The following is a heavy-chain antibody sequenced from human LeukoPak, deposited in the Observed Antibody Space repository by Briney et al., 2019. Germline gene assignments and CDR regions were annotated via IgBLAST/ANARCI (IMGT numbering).Heavy chain of an antibody. Sequence: SETLSLTCAVYGGSFSGYYWSWIRQPPGKGLEWIGEINHSGSTNYNPSLKSRVTMSVDTSKNQFSLKLSSVTAADTAVYYCARVASPDIVVVPAAMRLDIWGQGTMVTVSS. V-gene: IGHV4-34*01. CDR1: GGSFSGYY. D-gene: IGHD2-2*01. J-gene: IGHJ3*02. CDR2: INHSGST. CDR3: ARVASPDIVVVPAAMRLDI.